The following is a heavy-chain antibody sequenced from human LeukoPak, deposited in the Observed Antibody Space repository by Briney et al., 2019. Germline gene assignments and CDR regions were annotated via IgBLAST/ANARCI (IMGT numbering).Heavy chain of an antibody. V-gene: IGHV4-4*07. D-gene: IGHD3-9*01. J-gene: IGHJ6*03. CDR3: ARDSVYYDILTGSRYYYMDV. CDR1: GGSISSYY. Sequence: PSETLSLACTVSGGSISSYYWSWIRQPAGKGLEWIGRIYTSGSTNYNPSLKSRVTMSVDTSKNQFSLKLSSVTAADTAVYYCARDSVYYDILTGSRYYYMDVWGKGTTVTISS. CDR2: IYTSGST.